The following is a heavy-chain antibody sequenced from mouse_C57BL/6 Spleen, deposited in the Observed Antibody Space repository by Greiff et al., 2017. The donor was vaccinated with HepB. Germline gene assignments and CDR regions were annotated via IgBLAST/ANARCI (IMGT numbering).Heavy chain of an antibody. CDR2: INPNNGGT. J-gene: IGHJ4*01. CDR3: ARSRGYAMDY. V-gene: IGHV1-26*01. CDR1: GYTLTDYY. Sequence: EVQLQQSGPELVKPGASVKISCKASGYTLTDYYMNWVKQSHGKSLEWIGDINPNNGGTSYNQKFKGKATLTVDKSSSTAYMEIRSLTSEDSAVYYCARSRGYAMDYWGQGTSVTVSS.